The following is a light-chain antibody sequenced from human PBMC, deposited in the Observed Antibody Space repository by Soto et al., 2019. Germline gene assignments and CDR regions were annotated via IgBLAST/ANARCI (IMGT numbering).Light chain of an antibody. CDR1: QSVYTT. Sequence: EIVMTQSPATLSVSPGERATLSCRASQSVYTTLAWYQQKPGQSPRLLIYGASTKATGIPARFSGTGSATEYSLTISSLQSEDSAVYDCQQYNKWPLTFGGGTKVEI. CDR2: GAS. CDR3: QQYNKWPLT. V-gene: IGKV3-15*01. J-gene: IGKJ4*01.